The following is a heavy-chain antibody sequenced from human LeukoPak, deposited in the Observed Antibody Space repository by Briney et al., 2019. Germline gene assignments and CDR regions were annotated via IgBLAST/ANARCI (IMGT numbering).Heavy chain of an antibody. CDR3: ARVDYGGNSI. CDR1: GGTFSSYA. CDR2: IIPIFGTA. V-gene: IGHV1-69*05. D-gene: IGHD4-23*01. J-gene: IGHJ4*02. Sequence: GASVKVSCKASGGTFSSYAISWVRQAPGQGLEWMGGIIPIFGTANYAQKFQGRVTITTDASTSTAYMELSSLRSEDTAVYYCARVDYGGNSIWGQGTLVTVSS.